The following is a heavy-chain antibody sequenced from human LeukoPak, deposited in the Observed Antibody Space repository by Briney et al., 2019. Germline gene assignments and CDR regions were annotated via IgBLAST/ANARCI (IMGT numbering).Heavy chain of an antibody. CDR3: AKGGSSGWKLDY. CDR2: ISGSGGST. D-gene: IGHD6-19*01. V-gene: IGHV3-23*01. CDR1: GFTFSSYA. J-gene: IGHJ4*02. Sequence: GRSLRLSCAASGFTFSSYAVSWVRQAPGKGLESVSAISGSGGSTYYADSVKGRFTISRDNSKNTLYLQMNSLRAEDTAVYYCAKGGSSGWKLDYWGQRTPVTVSS.